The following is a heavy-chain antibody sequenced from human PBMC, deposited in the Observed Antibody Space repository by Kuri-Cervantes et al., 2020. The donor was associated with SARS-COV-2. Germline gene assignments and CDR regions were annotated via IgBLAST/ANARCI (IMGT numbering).Heavy chain of an antibody. V-gene: IGHV4-59*01. CDR2: IYYSGST. CDR3: ARMYYDFWSGYYKYYFDY. CDR1: GGSISSYY. D-gene: IGHD3-3*01. Sequence: ESLRLSCTVSGGSISSYYWSWIRQPPGKGLEWIGYIYYSGSTNYNPSLKSRVTISVDTSKNQFSLKLSSVTAADTAVYYCARMYYDFWSGYYKYYFDYWGQGTLVTVSS. J-gene: IGHJ4*02.